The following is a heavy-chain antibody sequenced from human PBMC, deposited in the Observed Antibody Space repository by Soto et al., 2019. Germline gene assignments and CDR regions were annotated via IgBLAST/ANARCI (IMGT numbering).Heavy chain of an antibody. CDR2: IYYSGST. CDR1: GGSISSYY. Sequence: SETLSLTCTVSGGSISSYYWSWIRQPPGKGLEWIGYIYYSGSTNYNPSLKSRVTISVDTSKNQFSLKLSSVTAADTAVYYCARHLDYPVEYYFDYWGQGTLVTVSS. CDR3: ARHLDYPVEYYFDY. J-gene: IGHJ4*02. V-gene: IGHV4-59*08. D-gene: IGHD5-12*01.